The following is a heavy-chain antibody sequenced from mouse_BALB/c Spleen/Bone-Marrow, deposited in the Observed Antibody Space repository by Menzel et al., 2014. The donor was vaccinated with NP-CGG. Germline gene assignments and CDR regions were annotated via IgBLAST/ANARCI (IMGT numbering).Heavy chain of an antibody. CDR3: ARRLTGTLYFDY. J-gene: IGHJ2*01. V-gene: IGHV1-54*03. CDR2: INPGSGAT. D-gene: IGHD4-1*01. CDR1: GYAFTNYL. Sequence: QVQLKESGAELVRPGTSVKVSCKASGYAFTNYLIEWVKQRPGQGLEWIGVINPGSGATNYNENFKGKVTLTADKSSSTPYMQLSSLTSDDSAVYFCARRLTGTLYFDYWGQGTTLTVSS.